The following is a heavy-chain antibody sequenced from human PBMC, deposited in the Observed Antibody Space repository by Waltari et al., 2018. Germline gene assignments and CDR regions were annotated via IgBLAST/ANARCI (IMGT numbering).Heavy chain of an antibody. CDR2: IYYSGST. CDR3: ARGSGGSGEHWFDP. Sequence: QLQLQESGPGLVKPSETLSLTCTVSGGSISSSSYYWGWIRQPPGKGLEWIGSIYYSGSTYYNPSLKRRGTISVDTSKNQFSLKLSSVTAADTAVYYCARGSGGSGEHWFDPWGQGTLVTVSS. CDR1: GGSISSSSYY. V-gene: IGHV4-39*07. D-gene: IGHD2-15*01. J-gene: IGHJ5*02.